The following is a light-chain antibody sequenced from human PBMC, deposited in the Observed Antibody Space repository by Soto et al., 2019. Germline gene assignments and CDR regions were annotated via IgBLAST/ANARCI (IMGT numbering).Light chain of an antibody. CDR2: DAS. CDR3: QQRSNWPRLIT. Sequence: EIVLTQSPATLSLSPGERATLSCRASQSVSSYLAWYQQKPGQAPRLLIYDASNRATGIPARFSGSGSGTDFTLTISSLEPEDFAVYYCQQRSNWPRLITFGQGTRLEMK. J-gene: IGKJ5*01. V-gene: IGKV3-11*01. CDR1: QSVSSY.